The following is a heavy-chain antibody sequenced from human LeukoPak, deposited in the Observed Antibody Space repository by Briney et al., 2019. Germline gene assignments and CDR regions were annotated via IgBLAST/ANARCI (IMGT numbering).Heavy chain of an antibody. V-gene: IGHV1-8*03. CDR3: ARAVYSSSSLLLDY. Sequence: ASVKVSCKASGYTFTSYDINWVRQATGQGLEWMGWMNPNSGNTGYAQKFQGRVTITRNTSISTAYMELSSLRSEDTAVYYCARAVYSSSSLLLDYWGQGTLVTVSS. J-gene: IGHJ4*02. CDR2: MNPNSGNT. D-gene: IGHD6-6*01. CDR1: GYTFTSYD.